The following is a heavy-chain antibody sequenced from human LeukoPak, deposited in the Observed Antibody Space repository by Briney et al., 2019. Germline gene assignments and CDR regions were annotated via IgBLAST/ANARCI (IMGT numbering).Heavy chain of an antibody. CDR2: IIPILGIT. V-gene: IGHV1-69*04. CDR1: GGTFSNYA. CDR3: ARGSQVVAADSGQFDY. Sequence: GASVTVSCKASGGTFSNYAISWVRQAPGQGLEWMGRIIPILGITNYAQKFQGRVTITADKSTSTAYMEVSRLRSEDTAVYYCARGSQVVAADSGQFDYWGQGTLVTVSS. J-gene: IGHJ4*02. D-gene: IGHD2-15*01.